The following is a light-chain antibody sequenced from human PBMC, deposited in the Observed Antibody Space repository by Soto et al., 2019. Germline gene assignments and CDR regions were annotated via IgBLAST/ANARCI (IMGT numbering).Light chain of an antibody. J-gene: IGKJ5*01. CDR1: HSVSSSY. Sequence: EIVLTQSPGTLSLSPGERATLSCRASHSVSSSYLAWYQQKPGQAPRLLIYGASSRATGIPDRFRGSGSGTAFTLSISRLEPEDFAVYYCQQYGGSPPITFGQGTRLEIK. CDR2: GAS. CDR3: QQYGGSPPIT. V-gene: IGKV3-20*01.